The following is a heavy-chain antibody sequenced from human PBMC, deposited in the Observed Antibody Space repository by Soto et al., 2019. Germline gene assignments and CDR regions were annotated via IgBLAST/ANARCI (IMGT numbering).Heavy chain of an antibody. D-gene: IGHD2-2*01. J-gene: IGHJ4*02. CDR2: IYPGDSDT. V-gene: IGHV5-51*01. CDR3: AREGGYCSSTSCQGIDY. Sequence: GESLKISCKASGYSFTSYWIAWVRQMPGKGLEWIRIIYPGDSDTRYSPSFQGQVTISADRSISTAYLHWSSLKASDTAMYYCAREGGYCSSTSCQGIDYWGQGTLVTVSS. CDR1: GYSFTSYW.